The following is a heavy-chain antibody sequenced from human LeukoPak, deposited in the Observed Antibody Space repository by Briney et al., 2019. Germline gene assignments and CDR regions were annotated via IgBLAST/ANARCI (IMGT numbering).Heavy chain of an antibody. CDR2: IRYDGNNK. CDR3: ARENWWGYSADY. V-gene: IGHV3-30*02. CDR1: GFTFSTYG. Sequence: GGSLRLSCTASGFTFSTYGMQWVRQAPGKGLEWVAFIRYDGNNKYYADSVKGRFTISRDNSKNTLYLQMNSLRAEDTAVYYCARENWWGYSADYWGQGTLVTVSS. J-gene: IGHJ4*02. D-gene: IGHD5-18*01.